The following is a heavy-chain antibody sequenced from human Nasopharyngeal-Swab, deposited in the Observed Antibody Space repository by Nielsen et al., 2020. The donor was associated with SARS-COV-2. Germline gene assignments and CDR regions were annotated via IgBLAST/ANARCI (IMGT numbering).Heavy chain of an antibody. CDR2: ISSDESTT. CDR1: GFSFSIYW. J-gene: IGHJ4*02. V-gene: IGHV3-74*01. D-gene: IGHD1-1*01. CDR3: ARDSPWQELDY. Sequence: GESLKISCAASGFSFSIYWMHWVRQPPGKGLVWVSGISSDESTTTYADSVKGRFTISRDNTKNTLYLQMNSLRAEDTAVCYCARDSPWQELDYWGQGTLVTVSS.